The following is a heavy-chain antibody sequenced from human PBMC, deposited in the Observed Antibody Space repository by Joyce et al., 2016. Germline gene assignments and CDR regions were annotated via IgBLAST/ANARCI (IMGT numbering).Heavy chain of an antibody. CDR3: ATEGASSGPDFDR. CDR2: SKNKPDGYIT. J-gene: IGHJ4*02. D-gene: IGHD3-22*01. Sequence: EVRLVESGGGLVQPGGSLRLSCEVSGLRFSQFYINLVRQAPGKGLEWVGRSKNKPDGYITEYAASVKGRFTISRDDSKSSLYLQMNSLRSEDTAFYYCATEGASSGPDFDRWGQGTLVTVSS. CDR1: GLRFSQFY. V-gene: IGHV3-72*01.